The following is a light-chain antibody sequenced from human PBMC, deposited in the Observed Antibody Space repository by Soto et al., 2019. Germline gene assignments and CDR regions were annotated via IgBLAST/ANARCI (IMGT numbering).Light chain of an antibody. CDR2: DVS. Sequence: QSALTQPRSVSGSPGQSVTISCTGTSSDVGAYDYVSWYQQHPGKAPKFLIYDVSKRPSGVPDRFSGSKSGNTASLTISGLQAEDEADYSCCSYAVGSNVVFGGGTKLTVL. V-gene: IGLV2-11*01. J-gene: IGLJ2*01. CDR3: CSYAVGSNVV. CDR1: SSDVGAYDY.